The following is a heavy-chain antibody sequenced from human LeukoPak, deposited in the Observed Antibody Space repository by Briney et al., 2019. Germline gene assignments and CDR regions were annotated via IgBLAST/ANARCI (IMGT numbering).Heavy chain of an antibody. J-gene: IGHJ4*02. Sequence: GGSLRLSCAASGFTFSDYYMSWIRQAPGKGLEWVSYISSSGSTIYYADSVKGRFTISRDNAKNSLYLQMNSLRAEDTAVYYCARDKVVVWGSESYFDYWGQGTLVTVSS. V-gene: IGHV3-11*01. D-gene: IGHD2-15*01. CDR2: ISSSGSTI. CDR3: ARDKVVVWGSESYFDY. CDR1: GFTFSDYY.